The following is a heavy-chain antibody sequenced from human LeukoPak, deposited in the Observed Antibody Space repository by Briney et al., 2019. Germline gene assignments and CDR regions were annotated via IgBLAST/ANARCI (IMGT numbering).Heavy chain of an antibody. CDR1: GFTFSSYA. CDR3: AKDVVVERITMVRGVYFDY. V-gene: IGHV3-23*01. CDR2: ISGSGGST. D-gene: IGHD3-10*01. Sequence: GGSLRLSCAASGFTFSSYAMSWVRQAPGKGLEWVSAISGSGGSTYYADSVKGRFTISRDNSKNTLYLQMNSLRAEDTAVYYCAKDVVVERITMVRGVYFDYWGQGTLVTVSS. J-gene: IGHJ4*02.